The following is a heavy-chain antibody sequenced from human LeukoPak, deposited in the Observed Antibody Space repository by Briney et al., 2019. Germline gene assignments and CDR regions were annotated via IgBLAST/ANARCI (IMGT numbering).Heavy chain of an antibody. V-gene: IGHV3-30*04. Sequence: PGGSLRLSCAASEFTFSNYAMHWVRQAPGKGLEWVAVISYDGSNKFYADSVKGRFTISRDNSKNTLYLQMNSLRPEDTAVYYCARDQLGFDIWGQGTMVTVSS. CDR3: ARDQLGFDI. J-gene: IGHJ3*02. CDR1: EFTFSNYA. CDR2: ISYDGSNK. D-gene: IGHD1-1*01.